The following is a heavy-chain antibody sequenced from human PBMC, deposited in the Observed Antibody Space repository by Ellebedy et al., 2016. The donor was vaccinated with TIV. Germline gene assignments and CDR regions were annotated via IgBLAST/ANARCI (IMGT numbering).Heavy chain of an antibody. CDR2: INHSGST. D-gene: IGHD6-19*01. V-gene: IGHV4-34*01. CDR1: GGSFSGYY. CDR3: ARAQQWPGREGWFDP. Sequence: MPSETLSLTCAVYGGSFSGYYWSWIRQPPGKGLEWIGEINHSGSTNYNPSLQSRVTISVDTSKNQFSLKLSSVTAADTAVYYCARAQQWPGREGWFDPWGQGTLVTVSS. J-gene: IGHJ5*02.